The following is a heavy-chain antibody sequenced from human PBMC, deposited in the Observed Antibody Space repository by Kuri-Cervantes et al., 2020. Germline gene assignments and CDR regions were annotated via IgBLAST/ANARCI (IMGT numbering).Heavy chain of an antibody. CDR1: GFTFDDYA. CDR2: ISWNSGSI. CDR3: AKDKTYIPQAFDI. Sequence: GGSLRLSCAASGFTFDDYAMHWVRQAPGKGLEWVSGISWNSGSIGYAGSVKGRFTISRDNAKNSLYLQMNSLRAEDTALYYCAKDKTYIPQAFDIWGQGAMVTVSS. J-gene: IGHJ3*02. V-gene: IGHV3-9*01.